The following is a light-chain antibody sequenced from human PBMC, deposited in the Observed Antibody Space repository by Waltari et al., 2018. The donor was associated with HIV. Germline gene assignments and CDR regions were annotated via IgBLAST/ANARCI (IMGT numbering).Light chain of an antibody. CDR1: SSDIGIYNY. CDR3: SSYTSSITVV. J-gene: IGLJ2*01. Sequence: QSALTQPASVSGSPGQSITISCTGTSSDIGIYNYVSWYQQHPGKAPKLMIYEVSNRPSGVSNRSPGSKSGNTASLTISGLQAEDEADYYCSSYTSSITVVFGGGTKLTVL. CDR2: EVS. V-gene: IGLV2-14*01.